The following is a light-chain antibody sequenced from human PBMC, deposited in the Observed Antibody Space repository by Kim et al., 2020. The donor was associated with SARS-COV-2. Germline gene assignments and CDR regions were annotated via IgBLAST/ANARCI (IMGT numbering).Light chain of an antibody. CDR3: EQRSQWPLT. Sequence: LCPGKKATLAGMARQSVGALLDWYKEKPGQTPSLLIYDTFNRATGIPDRFSGSGSGTDFTLTISSLEPEDFAVYYCEQRSQWPLTFGGGTKVDIK. CDR1: QSVGAL. CDR2: DTF. V-gene: IGKV3-11*01. J-gene: IGKJ4*01.